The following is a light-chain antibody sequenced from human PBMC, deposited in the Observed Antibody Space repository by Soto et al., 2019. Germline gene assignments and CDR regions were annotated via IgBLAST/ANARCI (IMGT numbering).Light chain of an antibody. CDR1: HSISNY. Sequence: DIQINQSPSSLSASVGDRVTITCRSSHSISNYLNWYQQKPGKAPKLLIFGTYSLQSGVPSRFSGSGSGTDFTLTISSLQPEDFATYYCQQSYSSPRTLGPGTKVDIK. CDR3: QQSYSSPRT. CDR2: GTY. J-gene: IGKJ1*01. V-gene: IGKV1-39*01.